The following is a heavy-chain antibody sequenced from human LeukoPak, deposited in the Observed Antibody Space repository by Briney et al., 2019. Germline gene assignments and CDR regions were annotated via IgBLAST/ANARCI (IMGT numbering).Heavy chain of an antibody. J-gene: IGHJ6*03. CDR3: ARAARNTYYYYYMDV. CDR1: VYTFTVYY. Sequence: ASVKVSCKASVYTFTVYYIQWVRPAPGQGLEWIGWINPNSGGTNYAQKFQGRVTMTRDTSISTAYMELSRLRSDDTAVYYCARAARNTYYYYYMDVWGKGTTVTISS. V-gene: IGHV1-2*02. CDR2: INPNSGGT. D-gene: IGHD1-14*01.